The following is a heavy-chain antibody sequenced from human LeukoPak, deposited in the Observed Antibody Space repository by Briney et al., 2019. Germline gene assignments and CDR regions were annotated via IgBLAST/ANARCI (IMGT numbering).Heavy chain of an antibody. J-gene: IGHJ4*02. V-gene: IGHV1-69*01. CDR3: AREGQQQDDY. D-gene: IGHD6-13*01. Sequence: SVKVSCKASGGTFISYAIGWVRQAPGQGLEWMGGIIPIFGTANYAQKFQGRVTITADESTSTAYMELSSLRSEDTAVYYCAREGQQQDDYWGQGTLVTVSS. CDR2: IIPIFGTA. CDR1: GGTFISYA.